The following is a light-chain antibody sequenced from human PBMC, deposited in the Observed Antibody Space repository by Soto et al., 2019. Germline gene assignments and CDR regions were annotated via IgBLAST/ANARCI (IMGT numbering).Light chain of an antibody. V-gene: IGKV1-12*01. CDR3: LQADTFPIT. J-gene: IGKJ5*01. CDR1: QDISGW. CDR2: AAS. Sequence: DIQMTQSPSSVSASVGDRVTITCRASQDISGWLAWYQQKPGKAPKLLIYAASSLQSGVPSRFRGSGSGTYFPLTITSLQSEDFATYYCLQADTFPITFGQGTRLEIK.